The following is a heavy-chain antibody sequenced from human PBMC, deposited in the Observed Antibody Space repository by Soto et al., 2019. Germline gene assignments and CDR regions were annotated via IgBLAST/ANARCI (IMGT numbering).Heavy chain of an antibody. CDR2: IIPIFGTT. CDR3: AAEYYYGSGSYYNSFDY. Sequence: GASVKVSCKASGYTFITYVISWVRQAPGQGLEWMGGIIPIFGTTDYEQKFQGRVTITADESTSTAYMELSSLRSEDTAVYYCAAEYYYGSGSYYNSFDYWGQGTLVTVSS. CDR1: GYTFITYV. V-gene: IGHV1-69*13. J-gene: IGHJ4*02. D-gene: IGHD3-10*01.